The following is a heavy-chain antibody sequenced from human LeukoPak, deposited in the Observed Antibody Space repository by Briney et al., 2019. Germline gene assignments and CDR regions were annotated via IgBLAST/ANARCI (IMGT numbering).Heavy chain of an antibody. J-gene: IGHJ4*02. CDR2: IYYSGST. D-gene: IGHD5-24*01. CDR1: GGSISSSSYY. CDR3: ARDGYNPIDY. Sequence: LETLSLTCTVSGGSISSSSYYWGWIRQLPGKGLEWIGTIYYSGSTYYNPSLKSRVTISVDTSKNQFSLKLSSVTAADTAVYYCARDGYNPIDYWGQGTLVTVSS. V-gene: IGHV4-39*07.